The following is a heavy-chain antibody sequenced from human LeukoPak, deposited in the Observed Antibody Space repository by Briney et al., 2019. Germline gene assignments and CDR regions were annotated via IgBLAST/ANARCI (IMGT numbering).Heavy chain of an antibody. CDR1: GFTVSSNY. D-gene: IGHD1-14*01. V-gene: IGHV3-53*01. CDR2: IYSGGST. Sequence: GGSLRLSCAASGFTVSSNYMSWVRQAPGKGLEWVSVIYSGGSTYYADSVKGRFTISRDNSKNTLYLQMNSLRAEDTAVYYCAIERSKTRGVRVYWGQGTLVTVSS. J-gene: IGHJ4*02. CDR3: AIERSKTRGVRVY.